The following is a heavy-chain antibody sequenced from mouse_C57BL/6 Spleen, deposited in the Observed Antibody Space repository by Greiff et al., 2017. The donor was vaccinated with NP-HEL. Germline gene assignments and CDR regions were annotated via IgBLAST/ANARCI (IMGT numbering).Heavy chain of an antibody. V-gene: IGHV5-6*01. CDR3: ARHAYGNYVYYFDY. Sequence: EVQQVESGGDLVKPGGSLKLSCAASGFTFSSYGMSWVRQTPDKRLEWVATISSGGSYTYYPDSVKGRFTISRDNAKNTLYLQMSSLKSEDTAMYYCARHAYGNYVYYFDYWGQGTTLTVSS. CDR1: GFTFSSYG. J-gene: IGHJ2*01. CDR2: ISSGGSYT. D-gene: IGHD2-1*01.